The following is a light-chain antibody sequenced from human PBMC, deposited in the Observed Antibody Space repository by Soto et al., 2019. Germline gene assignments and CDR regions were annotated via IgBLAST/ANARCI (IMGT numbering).Light chain of an antibody. CDR1: QSVSNS. J-gene: IGKJ5*01. CDR2: GAS. Sequence: EVVMTQSPATLSVSLGARVTLSCRASQSVSNSLAWYQQKPGQAPRLLIYGASTRATGIPARFSGSGSGTEFTLTISGLQPEDFATYYCQHSYTVPIAFGQGTRLEIK. CDR3: QHSYTVPIA. V-gene: IGKV3-15*01.